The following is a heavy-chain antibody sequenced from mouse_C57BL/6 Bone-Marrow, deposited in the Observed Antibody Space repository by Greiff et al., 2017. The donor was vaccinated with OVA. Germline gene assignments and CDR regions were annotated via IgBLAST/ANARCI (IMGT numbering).Heavy chain of an antibody. CDR2: IYPGSGST. J-gene: IGHJ4*01. Sequence: QVQLQQPGAELVKPGASVKMSCKASGYTFTSYWITWVKQRPGQGLEWIGDIYPGSGSTNYNEKFKSKATLTVDKSSSTAYMQLSSLTSEDSAVDYCSRRGYDYDGYYAMDYWGQGTSVTVSS. V-gene: IGHV1-55*01. CDR3: SRRGYDYDGYYAMDY. CDR1: GYTFTSYW. D-gene: IGHD2-4*01.